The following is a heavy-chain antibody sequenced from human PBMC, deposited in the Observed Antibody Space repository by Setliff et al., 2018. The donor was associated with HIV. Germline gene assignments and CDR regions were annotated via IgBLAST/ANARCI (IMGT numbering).Heavy chain of an antibody. CDR3: AKEAFTSGWSHYDN. J-gene: IGHJ4*01. Sequence: ASVKVSCKASGYTFTNYVMHWVRQAPGQRLEWMAWINPAYGNTEYSQKFQGRITVTGDSSASTAYMELSTMTSEDTAIYYCAKEAFTSGWSHYDNWGHGALVTVSS. D-gene: IGHD2-2*01. V-gene: IGHV1-3*01. CDR2: INPAYGNT. CDR1: GYTFTNYV.